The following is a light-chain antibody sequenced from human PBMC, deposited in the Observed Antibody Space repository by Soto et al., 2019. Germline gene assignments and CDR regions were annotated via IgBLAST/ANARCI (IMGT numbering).Light chain of an antibody. CDR2: DAS. CDR3: QQRSNWPGT. J-gene: IGKJ4*01. CDR1: QSLSNY. V-gene: IGKV3-11*01. Sequence: EIVLTQSPATLSLSPGERATLSCRASQSLSNYLAWYQQKPGQAPRLLIYDASSRATGVPARFSGSGSGTDLALTISSLEPEDFAVYYCQQRSNWPGTFGGGTKEEIK.